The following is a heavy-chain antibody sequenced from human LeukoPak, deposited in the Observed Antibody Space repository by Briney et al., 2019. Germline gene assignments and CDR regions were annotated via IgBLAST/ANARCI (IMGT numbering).Heavy chain of an antibody. J-gene: IGHJ6*02. Sequence: SVKVSCKASGGTFSSYTISWVRQAPGQGLEWMGGIIPIFGTANYAQKFQGRVTITADESTSTAYMELSSLRSEDTAVYYCARDPSRATMVRGVIYYYGMDVWGQGTTVTVSS. CDR2: IIPIFGTA. CDR1: GGTFSSYT. V-gene: IGHV1-69*13. CDR3: ARDPSRATMVRGVIYYYGMDV. D-gene: IGHD3-10*01.